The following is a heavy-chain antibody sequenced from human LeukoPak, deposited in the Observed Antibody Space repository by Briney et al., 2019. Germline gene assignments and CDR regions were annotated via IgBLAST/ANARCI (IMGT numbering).Heavy chain of an antibody. CDR2: IIPIVGTA. D-gene: IGHD3-22*01. Sequence: GASXKVSCKASGGTFISYAISWVRQAPGQGLEGMGGIIPIVGTANYAQKLQGRGTITTDTSTSTAYMELRSLRSDDTAVYYCARDYWVNYDSSGYNYWGQGTLVTVSS. CDR1: GGTFISYA. J-gene: IGHJ4*02. V-gene: IGHV1-69*05. CDR3: ARDYWVNYDSSGYNY.